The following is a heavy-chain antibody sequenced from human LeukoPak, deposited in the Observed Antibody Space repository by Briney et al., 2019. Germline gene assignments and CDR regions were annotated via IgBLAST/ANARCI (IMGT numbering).Heavy chain of an antibody. V-gene: IGHV3-23*01. Sequence: GGSLRLSCAASEFTFSSYAMSWVRQAPGKGLEWVSVISGSGGGTYYADSVKGRFTISRDNSKNTLYLQMNSLRAEDTAVYYCAKGLVRDKIFDSWGQGTLVTVSS. CDR1: EFTFSSYA. J-gene: IGHJ4*02. CDR2: ISGSGGGT. D-gene: IGHD3-9*01. CDR3: AKGLVRDKIFDS.